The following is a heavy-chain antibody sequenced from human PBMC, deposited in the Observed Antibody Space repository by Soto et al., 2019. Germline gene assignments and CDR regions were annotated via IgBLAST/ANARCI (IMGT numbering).Heavy chain of an antibody. CDR2: VRQDGSQK. CDR3: VRDPGNGMDV. V-gene: IGHV3-7*01. CDR1: GFTFSSYW. J-gene: IGHJ6*02. Sequence: GGSLRLSCEASGFTFSSYWMSWVRQAPGKGLEWVANVRQDGSQKFLVDSVKGRFTISRDNAKNSMYLQMNSLRAEDTAVYYCVRDPGNGMDVWGQGTTVTVSS.